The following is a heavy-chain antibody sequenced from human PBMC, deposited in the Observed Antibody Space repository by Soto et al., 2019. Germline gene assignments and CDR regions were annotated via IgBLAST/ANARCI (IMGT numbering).Heavy chain of an antibody. CDR1: GDSVSSNSAA. V-gene: IGHV6-1*01. CDR2: TYYRSKWYN. J-gene: IGHJ5*02. D-gene: IGHD3-3*01. CDR3: ARDGGIQGITGITIFGVVTHNWFDP. Sequence: SETLSLTCAISGDSVSSNSAAWNWIRQSPSRGLEWLGRTYYRSKWYNDYAVSVKSRITINPDTSKNQFSLQLNSVTPEDTAVYYCARDGGIQGITGITIFGVVTHNWFDPWGQGTLVTVSS.